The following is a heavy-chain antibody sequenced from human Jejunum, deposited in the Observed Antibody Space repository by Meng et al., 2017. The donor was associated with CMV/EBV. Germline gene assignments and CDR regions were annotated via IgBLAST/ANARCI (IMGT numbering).Heavy chain of an antibody. V-gene: IGHV4-61*01. D-gene: IGHD3-10*02. CDR3: ARDQDTTMLAY. J-gene: IGHJ4*02. Sequence: VSCGSGTSSTYCWSWVRQPPGKGLEWIGYSEYSGSTNDNPSLKSRVTISVDTSKNQFTLKLSAVTAADTAVYYCARDQDTTMLAYWGQGTLVTVSS. CDR1: CGSGTSSTYC. CDR2: SEYSGST.